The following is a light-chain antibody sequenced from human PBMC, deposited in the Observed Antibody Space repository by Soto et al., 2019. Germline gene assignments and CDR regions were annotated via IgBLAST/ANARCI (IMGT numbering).Light chain of an antibody. J-gene: IGKJ2*01. Sequence: EIVLTQSPGTLSLSSGERVILSCRASQSVSSGFLAWYQQKPGQAPRLLIYDASTRATGIPDRFSGSGSGTDFTLTISRLEPEDFALYYCQQYGSSPQTFGQGTKVDIK. CDR2: DAS. CDR1: QSVSSGF. CDR3: QQYGSSPQT. V-gene: IGKV3-20*01.